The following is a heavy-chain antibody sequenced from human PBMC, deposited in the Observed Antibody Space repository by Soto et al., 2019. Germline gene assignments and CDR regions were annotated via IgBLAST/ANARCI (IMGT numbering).Heavy chain of an antibody. D-gene: IGHD3-16*01. V-gene: IGHV1-18*01. CDR1: GYIFVNYG. CDR3: VMVDNYVTPTPQDV. J-gene: IGHJ6*02. CDR2: ISPYTGNT. Sequence: ASVKVSCKASGYIFVNYGIAWVRQAPGQGLEWMGWISPYTGNTHSATQVQGRLTMTTDTSTSTAYMDLGSLTSDDTAVYYCVMVDNYVTPTPQDVWGQGTTVTSP.